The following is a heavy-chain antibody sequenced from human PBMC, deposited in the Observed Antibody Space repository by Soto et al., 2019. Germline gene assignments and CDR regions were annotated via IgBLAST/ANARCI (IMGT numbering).Heavy chain of an antibody. D-gene: IGHD3-10*01. V-gene: IGHV3-30-3*01. CDR2: TSFDGSNE. CDR1: GFTFTGFA. CDR3: ARVTGFCGSGEIDY. Sequence: QVQLVESGGGVVQPGRSLRLSCAASGFTFTGFAMYWVRQAPGKGLEWVAVTSFDGSNEYYADFVEGRFTISRDNSKNTLYLQMNSLRPVDTAVYYCARVTGFCGSGEIDYWGQGTLVTVSS. J-gene: IGHJ4*02.